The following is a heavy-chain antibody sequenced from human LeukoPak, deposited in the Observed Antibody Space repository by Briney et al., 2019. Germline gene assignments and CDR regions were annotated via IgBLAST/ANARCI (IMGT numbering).Heavy chain of an antibody. CDR2: FDPEDVDT. Sequence: GASVKVSCKVSEYTLTGLSVHWVRLAPGKGLEWMGGFDPEDVDTIYAQKFEGRVTMTEDTSTDTAYLELSSLRSEDTAVYYCARGGYCSGGSCYSSYYYYYMDVWDKGTTVTVSS. CDR3: ARGGYCSGGSCYSSYYYYYMDV. CDR1: EYTLTGLS. D-gene: IGHD2-15*01. J-gene: IGHJ6*03. V-gene: IGHV1-24*01.